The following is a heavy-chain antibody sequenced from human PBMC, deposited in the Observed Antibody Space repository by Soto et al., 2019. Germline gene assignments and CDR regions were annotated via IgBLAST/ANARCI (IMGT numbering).Heavy chain of an antibody. V-gene: IGHV3-48*02. CDR1: GFTLSSYN. J-gene: IGHJ6*02. CDR2: ISGSSDTI. D-gene: IGHD3-10*01. CDR3: ARDHGGSAWFVGIYYSFGVDV. Sequence: EVQLVESGGGLVQPGGSLRLSCAASGFTLSSYNMNWFRQSPGKGLEWVSYISGSSDTIYYADSVKGRFTISRDNAKNTLDRQMDSLRDEETAVYYCARDHGGSAWFVGIYYSFGVDVWGQGTTVNFSS.